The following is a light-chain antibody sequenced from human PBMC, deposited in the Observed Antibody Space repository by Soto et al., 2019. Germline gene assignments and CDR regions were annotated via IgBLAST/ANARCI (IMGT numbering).Light chain of an antibody. J-gene: IGLJ2*01. V-gene: IGLV2-14*01. CDR2: EVS. Sequence: QSALTQPASVSGSPGQSITISCTGTSSDIGYYNYVSWYQQHPGKAPKLIIYEVSDRPSGVSNRFTGSKSDNTASLTISGLQAEDEADYYCSSYTSTNTVVFGGGTKVTV. CDR3: SSYTSTNTVV. CDR1: SSDIGYYNY.